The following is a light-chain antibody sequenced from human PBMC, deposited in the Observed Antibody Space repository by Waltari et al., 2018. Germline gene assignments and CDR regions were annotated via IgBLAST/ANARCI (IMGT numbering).Light chain of an antibody. Sequence: DIQMTQSPSSLSASVGDRVTITCRGSQSIRNYLNWYQQKPGKVPELLIYADSSLQGGVPSRFSGSGSGTEFTLTISSLQPEDFATYYCQQSYSSPYTFGQGTTLHIK. J-gene: IGKJ2*01. CDR2: ADS. CDR1: QSIRNY. V-gene: IGKV1-39*01. CDR3: QQSYSSPYT.